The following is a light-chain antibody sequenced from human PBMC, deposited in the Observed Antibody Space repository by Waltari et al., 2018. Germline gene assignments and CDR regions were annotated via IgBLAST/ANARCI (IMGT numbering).Light chain of an antibody. CDR1: QSGSNN. Sequence: DIQMTQSPSSLSASVGDRVTITCRASQSGSNNLNWFQQKQGKAPKLLIYAASSLQSGVPSRFSGSGSGTDFTLTISSLQLEDFATYYCQQSYTTPPTFGQGTKVEIK. CDR2: AAS. V-gene: IGKV1-39*01. J-gene: IGKJ1*01. CDR3: QQSYTTPPT.